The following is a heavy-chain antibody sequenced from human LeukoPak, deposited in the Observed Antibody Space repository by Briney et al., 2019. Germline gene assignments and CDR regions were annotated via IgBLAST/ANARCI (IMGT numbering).Heavy chain of an antibody. CDR2: ITDDGYNT. CDR3: AKSVDDFWSGYYRGYFQH. Sequence: GGSLRLSCAASGFTFSAFAMTLVRQAPGKGLEWVSTITDDGYNTYSADSVKGRITFSRDNSKNTLSLQLRSLRAEDTAVYYCAKSVDDFWSGYYRGYFQHWGQGTLVTVSS. D-gene: IGHD3-3*01. J-gene: IGHJ1*01. V-gene: IGHV3-23*01. CDR1: GFTFSAFA.